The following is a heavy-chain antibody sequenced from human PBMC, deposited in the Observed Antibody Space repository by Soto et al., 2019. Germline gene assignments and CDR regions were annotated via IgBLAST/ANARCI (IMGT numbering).Heavy chain of an antibody. J-gene: IGHJ4*02. CDR2: INPNSGGT. Sequence: GSVKVYFKASGYPFTGYYMHLVRQAPGQGLEWMGWINPNSGGTNYAQKFQGRVTMTRDTSISTAYMELSRLRSDDTAVYYCARAGQLWLMGIDYWGQGTMVTVSS. D-gene: IGHD5-18*01. CDR1: GYPFTGYY. V-gene: IGHV1-2*02. CDR3: ARAGQLWLMGIDY.